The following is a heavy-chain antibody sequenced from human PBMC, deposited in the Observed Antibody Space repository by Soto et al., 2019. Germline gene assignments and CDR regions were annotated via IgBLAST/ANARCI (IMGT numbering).Heavy chain of an antibody. J-gene: IGHJ3*02. Sequence: QLQLQESGPGLVKPSETLSLTCTVSGGSVSSSSYYWGWIRQPPGKGLEWIGSIYYSGSTYYNPSLKSRVTISVDTSKNQFSLKLSSVTAADTAVYYCARQPKDAFDIWGQGTMVTVSS. CDR1: GGSVSSSSYY. CDR2: IYYSGST. CDR3: ARQPKDAFDI. V-gene: IGHV4-39*01.